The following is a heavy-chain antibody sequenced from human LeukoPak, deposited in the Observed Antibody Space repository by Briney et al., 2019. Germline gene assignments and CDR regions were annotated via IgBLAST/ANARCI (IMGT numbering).Heavy chain of an antibody. V-gene: IGHV3-53*01. Sequence: PGGSLRLSCAASGFTVSSIYMNWVRQAPGKGLEWVSVIYSDDMTNYADSVKGRFTISRHNSNTTLYLQMGSLRAGDTAVYFCGRDIQLSYLGQGTLVTVSS. CDR1: GFTVSSIY. D-gene: IGHD1-1*01. J-gene: IGHJ4*02. CDR2: IYSDDMT. CDR3: GRDIQLSY.